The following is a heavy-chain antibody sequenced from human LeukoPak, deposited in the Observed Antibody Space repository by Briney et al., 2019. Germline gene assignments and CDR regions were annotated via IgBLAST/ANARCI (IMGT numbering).Heavy chain of an antibody. J-gene: IGHJ5*02. CDR3: ARAPLGYCSGGSCYDWGFDP. D-gene: IGHD2-15*01. V-gene: IGHV1-8*01. Sequence: ASVNVSCKASGYTFTSYDINWVRQATGQGLEWMGWMNPNSGNTGYAQKFQGRVTMTRNTSISTAYMELSSLRSEDTAVYYCARAPLGYCSGGSCYDWGFDPWGQGTLVTVSS. CDR1: GYTFTSYD. CDR2: MNPNSGNT.